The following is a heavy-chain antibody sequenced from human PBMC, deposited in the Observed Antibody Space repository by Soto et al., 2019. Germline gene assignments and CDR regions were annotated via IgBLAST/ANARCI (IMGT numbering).Heavy chain of an antibody. V-gene: IGHV3-33*01. CDR2: IWYDGINK. D-gene: IGHD3-22*01. CDR3: ASDSWGGYYDSPLTQESFGYY. J-gene: IGHJ4*02. Sequence: VGSLRLSCAASGFTFSSYGMHWVRQAPGKGLEWVAIIWYDGINKYYADSVKGRFTISRDNSRNTLYLQMNSLRAEDTAVYYCASDSWGGYYDSPLTQESFGYYWGQGTLVTVSS. CDR1: GFTFSSYG.